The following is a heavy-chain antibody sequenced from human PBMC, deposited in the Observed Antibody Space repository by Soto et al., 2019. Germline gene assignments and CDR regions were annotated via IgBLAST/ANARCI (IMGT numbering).Heavy chain of an antibody. J-gene: IGHJ5*02. Sequence: QVQLVQSGAEVKKPGSSVKVSCKASGGTFSSYTISWVRQAPGQGLEWMGRIIPILGIANYAQKFQGRVTITADKSTSTAYMELSSLRSEDTDVYYCARDNDILTGDSFPGWFDPWGQGTLVTVSS. CDR2: IIPILGIA. CDR3: ARDNDILTGDSFPGWFDP. D-gene: IGHD3-9*01. V-gene: IGHV1-69*08. CDR1: GGTFSSYT.